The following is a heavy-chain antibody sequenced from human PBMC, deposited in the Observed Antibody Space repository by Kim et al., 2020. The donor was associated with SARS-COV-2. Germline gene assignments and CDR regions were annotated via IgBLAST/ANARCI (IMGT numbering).Heavy chain of an antibody. J-gene: IGHJ4*02. CDR2: T. CDR3: ARDMNPTVFDF. Sequence: TKYSQNFQGRVTISRDTSANTAYMELSRLTPQDTAFYYCARDMNPTVFDFWGQGTLVTVSS. V-gene: IGHV1-3*01. D-gene: IGHD4-4*01.